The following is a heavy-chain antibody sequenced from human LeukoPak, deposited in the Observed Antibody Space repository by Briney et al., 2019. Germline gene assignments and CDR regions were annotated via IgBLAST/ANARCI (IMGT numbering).Heavy chain of an antibody. Sequence: ASVKVSCKASGYTFTSYDINWVRQATGQGLEWMGWMNPNSGNTGYAHKFQGRVTMTRNTSISTAYMELSSLRSEDTAVYYCARVSPLFYYDAFDIWGQGTMVTVSS. CDR1: GYTFTSYD. CDR3: ARVSPLFYYDAFDI. D-gene: IGHD2-8*01. V-gene: IGHV1-8*01. CDR2: MNPNSGNT. J-gene: IGHJ3*02.